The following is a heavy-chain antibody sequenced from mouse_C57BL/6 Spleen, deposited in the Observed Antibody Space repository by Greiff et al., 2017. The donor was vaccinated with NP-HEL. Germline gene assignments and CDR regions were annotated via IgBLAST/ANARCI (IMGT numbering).Heavy chain of an antibody. J-gene: IGHJ2*01. CDR3: ARPRYYYGSSYPYY. CDR2: INPNNGGT. V-gene: IGHV1-26*01. D-gene: IGHD1-1*01. CDR1: GYTFTDYY. Sequence: EVQLQQSGPELVKPGASVKISCKASGYTFTDYYMNWVKQSHGKSLEWIGDINPNNGGTSYNQKFKGKATLTVDKSSSTAYMELRSLTSEDSAVYYCARPRYYYGSSYPYYWGQGTTLTVSS.